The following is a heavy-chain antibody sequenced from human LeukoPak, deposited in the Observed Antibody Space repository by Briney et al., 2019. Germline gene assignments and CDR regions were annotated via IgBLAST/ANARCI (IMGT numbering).Heavy chain of an antibody. Sequence: GGSLRLSCAASGFTFSSYGMHWVRQAPGKGLEWVAFIRYDGSNKYYADSVKGRFTISRDNSKNTLYLQMNSLRAEDTAVYYCAKDRHEWSSWRLFDYWGQGTLVTVSS. CDR2: IRYDGSNK. D-gene: IGHD6-13*01. CDR1: GFTFSSYG. CDR3: AKDRHEWSSWRLFDY. J-gene: IGHJ4*02. V-gene: IGHV3-30*02.